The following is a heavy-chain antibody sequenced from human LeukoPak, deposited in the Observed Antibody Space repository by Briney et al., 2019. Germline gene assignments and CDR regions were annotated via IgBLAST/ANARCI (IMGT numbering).Heavy chain of an antibody. CDR2: INPNSGGT. J-gene: IGHJ5*02. CDR1: GYTFTGYY. V-gene: IGHV1-2*02. D-gene: IGHD2-2*02. CDR3: ARADFLYTGLAVATATRYTRMVTWFDP. Sequence: ASVKVSCKASGYTFTGYYMHWVRQAPGQGLEWMGWINPNSGGTNYAQKFQGRVTMTRDTSISTAYMELSRLRSDDTAVYYCARADFLYTGLAVATATRYTRMVTWFDPWGQGTLVTVSS.